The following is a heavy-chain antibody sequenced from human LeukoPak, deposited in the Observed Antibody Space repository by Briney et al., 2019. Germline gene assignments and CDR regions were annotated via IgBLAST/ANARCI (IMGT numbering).Heavy chain of an antibody. D-gene: IGHD2-15*01. J-gene: IGHJ4*02. CDR2: IDQSGTT. Sequence: PSETLSLTCVVYDGSFSGYYWSWIRQPPGKGLEWIAEIDQSGTTNYNPSLKTRVSISVDTSKKQFSLKLSSVTAADTAVYYCASSILGYCSGGSCYPHYWGQGTLVTVSS. V-gene: IGHV4-34*01. CDR1: DGSFSGYY. CDR3: ASSILGYCSGGSCYPHY.